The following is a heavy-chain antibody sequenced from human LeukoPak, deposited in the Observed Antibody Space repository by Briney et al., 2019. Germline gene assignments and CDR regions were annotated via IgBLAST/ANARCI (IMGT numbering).Heavy chain of an antibody. D-gene: IGHD6-13*01. CDR3: AKGRGSSWYGFDY. J-gene: IGHJ4*02. CDR2: IYSGGST. V-gene: IGHV3-53*05. Sequence: GGSLRLSCAASGFTVSSNDMSWVRQAPGKGLECISVIYSGGSTDYADSVKGRLTISRDNSKNTLYLQMNSLRAEDTAVYYCAKGRGSSWYGFDYWGQGTLVTVSS. CDR1: GFTVSSND.